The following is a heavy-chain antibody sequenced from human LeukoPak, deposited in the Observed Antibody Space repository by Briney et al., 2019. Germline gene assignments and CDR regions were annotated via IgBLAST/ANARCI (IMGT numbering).Heavy chain of an antibody. D-gene: IGHD6-19*01. Sequence: GGSLRLSCAASGFTFSRYWMHWVRQAPGKGLVWVSRINSDGSSTTYADSVKGRFTISRDNLKNTLYLQMNSLRAEDTAVYYCARARTQYSSGWGAIFDYWGQGTLVTVSS. CDR1: GFTFSRYW. V-gene: IGHV3-74*01. CDR3: ARARTQYSSGWGAIFDY. CDR2: INSDGSST. J-gene: IGHJ4*02.